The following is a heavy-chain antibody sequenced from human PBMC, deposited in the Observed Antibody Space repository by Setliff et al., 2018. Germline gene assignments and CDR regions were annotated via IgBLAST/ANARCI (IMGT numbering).Heavy chain of an antibody. D-gene: IGHD3-10*01. CDR3: FGAGTCSY. J-gene: IGHJ4*02. Sequence: LSLSCAASGFTVSSFSMHWVRQAPGKGLEWVAIIFHDGRDIYYGDSVQGRFTISRDNAKNSLSLQMNNLRIEDTAVYYCFGAGTCSYWGQGTLVTVSS. V-gene: IGHV3-33*03. CDR1: GFTVSSFS. CDR2: IFHDGRDI.